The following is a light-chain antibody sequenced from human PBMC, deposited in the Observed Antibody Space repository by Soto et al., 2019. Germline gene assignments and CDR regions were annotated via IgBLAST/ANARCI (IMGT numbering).Light chain of an antibody. Sequence: QSALTQPRSVSGSPGQSVIISCTGTSSDVGGYSFVSWYQQYPGKAPKLMIYDVSKRPSGVPDRFSGSKSGNTASLTISGLQAEDEGDYYCQSYDSTLSARYVFGTGTKLTVL. J-gene: IGLJ1*01. V-gene: IGLV2-11*01. CDR3: QSYDSTLSARYV. CDR1: SSDVGGYSF. CDR2: DVS.